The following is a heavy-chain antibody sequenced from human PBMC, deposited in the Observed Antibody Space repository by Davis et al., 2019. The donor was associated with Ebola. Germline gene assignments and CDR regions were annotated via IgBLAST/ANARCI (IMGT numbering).Heavy chain of an antibody. CDR3: ASDGGKWERLDYFDY. CDR1: GLTFSSYA. J-gene: IGHJ4*02. CDR2: LLYDGSKE. V-gene: IGHV3-30*04. D-gene: IGHD1-26*01. Sequence: PGGSLRLSCAASGLTFSSYAMHWVRQAPGKGLEWVAGLLYDGSKEFYADSVKGRFTISRDNAKNSLYLQMNSLRAEDTAVYYCASDGGKWERLDYFDYWGQGTLVTVSS.